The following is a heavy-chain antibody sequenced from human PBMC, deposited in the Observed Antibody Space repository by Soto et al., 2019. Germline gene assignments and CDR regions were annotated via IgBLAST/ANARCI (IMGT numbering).Heavy chain of an antibody. Sequence: SVKVSCKASGGTFSNYPINWVRQAPGQGLEWMGSIFPLTDIPDYAQNFQARLTISADKSTSTAYMELSSLTSDDTAMYFCARGPLVVLNYFESWG. CDR1: GGTFSNYP. V-gene: IGHV1-69*04. J-gene: IGHJ4*01. CDR3: ARGPLVVLNYFES. CDR2: IFPLTDIP.